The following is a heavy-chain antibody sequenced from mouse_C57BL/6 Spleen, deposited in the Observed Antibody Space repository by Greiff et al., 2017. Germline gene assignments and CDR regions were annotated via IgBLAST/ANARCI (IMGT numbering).Heavy chain of an antibody. CDR1: GYTFTSYW. Sequence: QVQLQQPGAELVKPGASVKLSCKASGYTFTSYWMHWVKQRPGQGLEWIGMIHPNSGSTNYNEKFKSKATLTVDKSSSTAYMQLSSLTSEDSAVYYCARSPPLNYGSSRWGQGTLVTVSA. J-gene: IGHJ3*01. CDR2: IHPNSGST. D-gene: IGHD1-1*01. V-gene: IGHV1-64*01. CDR3: ARSPPLNYGSSR.